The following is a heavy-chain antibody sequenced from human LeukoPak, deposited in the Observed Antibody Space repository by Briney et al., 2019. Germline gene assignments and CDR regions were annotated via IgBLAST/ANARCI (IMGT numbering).Heavy chain of an antibody. V-gene: IGHV4-39*01. CDR2: IYYSGNT. Sequence: SETLSLTCTVSGVSISSSNSYWGWIRQPPGKGLEWIGSIYYSGNTYNNASLKSQVSNSIYTSKNQFSLRLTSVTAADTAVYYCAKKWSGDYDSSGINDAFDLWGQGTMVTVSS. D-gene: IGHD3-22*01. CDR3: AKKWSGDYDSSGINDAFDL. CDR1: GVSISSSNSY. J-gene: IGHJ3*01.